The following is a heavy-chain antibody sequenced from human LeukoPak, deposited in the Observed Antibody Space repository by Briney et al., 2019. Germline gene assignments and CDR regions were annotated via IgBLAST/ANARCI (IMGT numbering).Heavy chain of an antibody. V-gene: IGHV1-8*01. CDR3: ARGWTVAAKGYYYYYGMDV. Sequence: ASVKVSCTASGYTFTSYAIHSVRQAPGQALERMGWMNPNSGNTGYAQKFQGRVTMTRNTSISTAYMELSSLRSEDTAVYYCARGWTVAAKGYYYYYGMDVWGQGTTVTVSS. D-gene: IGHD2-15*01. CDR1: GYTFTSYA. J-gene: IGHJ6*02. CDR2: MNPNSGNT.